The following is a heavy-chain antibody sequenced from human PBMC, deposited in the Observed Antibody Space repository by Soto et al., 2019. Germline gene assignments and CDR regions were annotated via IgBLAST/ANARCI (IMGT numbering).Heavy chain of an antibody. V-gene: IGHV1-18*01. J-gene: IGHJ5*02. CDR3: ASTYDILTGRDWFDP. CDR2: ISAYNGNT. CDR1: GYSFSTYA. D-gene: IGHD3-9*01. Sequence: ASVKVSCKASGYSFSTYALHWVRQAPGQGLEWMGWISAYNGNTNYAQKLQGRVTMTTDTSTSTAYMELRSLRSDDTAVYYCASTYDILTGRDWFDPWGQGTLVTVSS.